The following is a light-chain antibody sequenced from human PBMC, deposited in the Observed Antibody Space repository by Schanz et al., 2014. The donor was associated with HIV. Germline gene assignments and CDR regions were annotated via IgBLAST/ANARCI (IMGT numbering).Light chain of an antibody. CDR1: SSDGGGYNY. J-gene: IGLJ2*01. V-gene: IGLV2-14*01. CDR3: SSYTTYSTLV. CDR2: DVS. Sequence: QSALTQPASVSGSPGQSITISCTGTSSDGGGYNYLSWYQQHPGQAPKLMIYDVSHRPSGVSIRFSGSKSGNTASLTISGLQAEDESVYYCSSYTTYSTLVFGGGTKLTVL.